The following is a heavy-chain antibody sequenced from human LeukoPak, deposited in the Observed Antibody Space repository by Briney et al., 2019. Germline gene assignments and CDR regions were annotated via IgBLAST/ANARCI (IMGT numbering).Heavy chain of an antibody. CDR3: ARRKMGPGSSGYKYYFDY. Sequence: ASVKVSCKASGYTFTGDYMHWVRHAPGQGLEWMGLINPNSGGTNYTQKFQGRVTMTRDTSISTAYMELSRLRSDDTAVFYCARRKMGPGSSGYKYYFDYWGQGTLVTVSS. CDR1: GYTFTGDY. J-gene: IGHJ4*02. D-gene: IGHD3-22*01. V-gene: IGHV1-2*02. CDR2: INPNSGGT.